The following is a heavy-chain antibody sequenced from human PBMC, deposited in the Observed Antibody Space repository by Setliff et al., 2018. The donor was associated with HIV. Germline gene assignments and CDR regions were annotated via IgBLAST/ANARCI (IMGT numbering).Heavy chain of an antibody. J-gene: IGHJ3*02. D-gene: IGHD5-12*01. CDR2: IIPIFGTA. CDR3: ARSGRLRGYSGYDLDAFDI. CDR1: RSTFNSHT. Sequence: SVKVSCKASRSTFNSHTINWVRQAPGQGLDWMGGIIPIFGTANYAQKFQGRVTITTDESISTAYMDLSSLRSEDTAVYYCARSGRLRGYSGYDLDAFDIWGQGTMVTVSS. V-gene: IGHV1-69*05.